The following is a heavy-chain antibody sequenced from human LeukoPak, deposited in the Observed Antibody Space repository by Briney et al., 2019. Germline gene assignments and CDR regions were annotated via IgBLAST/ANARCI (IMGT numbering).Heavy chain of an antibody. CDR1: GFTFSNYA. Sequence: GGSLRLSCAASGFTFSNYAMTWVRQAPGKGLEWVSVFGGSGGGTYYADSVRGRFTVSRDNSNNTMFLQMNSLGVEDTAIYYCARGRSWFAPWGQGTLVTVSS. CDR3: ARGRSWFAP. V-gene: IGHV3-23*01. J-gene: IGHJ5*02. CDR2: FGGSGGGT.